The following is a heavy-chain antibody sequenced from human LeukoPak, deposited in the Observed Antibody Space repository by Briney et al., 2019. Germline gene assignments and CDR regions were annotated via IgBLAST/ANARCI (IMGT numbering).Heavy chain of an antibody. CDR2: IIPIFGTP. CDR3: AKQGAVRQDYYMDV. J-gene: IGHJ6*03. CDR1: GGSFSSYA. D-gene: IGHD3-16*01. Sequence: SVNVSCKASGGSFSSYAITWVRRAPGQGLEWMGRIIPIFGTPTYAQKFQGRVTITADMGSSTAYLELTSLTSEGTARYFCAKQGAVRQDYYMDVWGSGTTVTVSS. V-gene: IGHV1-69*06.